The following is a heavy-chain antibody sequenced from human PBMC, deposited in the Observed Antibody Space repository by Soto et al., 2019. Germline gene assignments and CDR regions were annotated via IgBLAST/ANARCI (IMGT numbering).Heavy chain of an antibody. Sequence: QVQLVQSGAEVQKPGASVKVSCKASGGTFSSYTISWVRQAPGQGLEWMGRIIPILGRANYAQKFQGRVTITADKSTSTAYMELSSLRSEDPAVYYCARGLPIDYWGQGTLVTVSS. CDR1: GGTFSSYT. V-gene: IGHV1-69*08. D-gene: IGHD4-17*01. CDR2: IIPILGRA. J-gene: IGHJ4*02. CDR3: ARGLPIDY.